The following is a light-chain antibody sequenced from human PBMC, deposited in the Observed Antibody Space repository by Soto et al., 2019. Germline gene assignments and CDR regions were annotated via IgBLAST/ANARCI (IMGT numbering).Light chain of an antibody. CDR2: GAS. CDR3: QHYVTSSIT. CDR1: QSVSSTS. V-gene: IGKV3-20*01. Sequence: EVVLTQSAGTLSLHPGERVTILCLASQSVSSTSLAWYQQKPGQTPRLLIYGASSRATGTPDRISGGGSGTHFTLTISRLEPEDFAVYYCQHYVTSSITFGQGTRLE. J-gene: IGKJ5*01.